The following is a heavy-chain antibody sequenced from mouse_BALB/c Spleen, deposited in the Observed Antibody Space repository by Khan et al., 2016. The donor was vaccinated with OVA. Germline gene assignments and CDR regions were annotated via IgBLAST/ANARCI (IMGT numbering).Heavy chain of an antibody. Sequence: QVQLQQPGPELVRPGVSVKISCKGSGYTFTDYAMHWVRQSHAKSLEWIGLISTYSGYTNFNQKFKGKATMTVDKSSRTAYMELARLTSEDSAIYYCARNIYYGTGDYAMDYWGQGTSVTVSS. J-gene: IGHJ4*01. V-gene: IGHV1S137*01. CDR1: GYTFTDYA. CDR2: ISTYSGYT. D-gene: IGHD2-1*01. CDR3: ARNIYYGTGDYAMDY.